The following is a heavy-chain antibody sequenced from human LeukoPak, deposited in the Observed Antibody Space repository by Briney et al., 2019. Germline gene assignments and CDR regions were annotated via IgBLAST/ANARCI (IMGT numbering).Heavy chain of an antibody. CDR2: INPSTGGT. J-gene: IGHJ4*02. V-gene: IGHV1-2*02. CDR3: ARDDSSSWLGY. CDR1: GYTFTDYY. D-gene: IGHD6-13*01. Sequence: VASVKVSCKASGYTFTDYYMNWVRQAPGEGLEWMGWINPSTGGTNYAQKFQGRVTMTKDTSISTAYMELSRLRSDDTAVYYCARDDSSSWLGYWGQGTLVTVSS.